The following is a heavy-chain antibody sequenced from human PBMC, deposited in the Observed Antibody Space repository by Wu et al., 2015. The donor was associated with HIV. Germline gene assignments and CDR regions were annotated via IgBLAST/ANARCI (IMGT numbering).Heavy chain of an antibody. CDR3: TRGRSYYGSGSYSDY. Sequence: QVQLVQSGAEVKKPGASVKVSCKTSGYTFNTYDINWVRQATGQGLEWMAWMNPTSGNRVYAQKFVGRVTITSDTSISTAYLELNSLQSDDTAVXYCTRGRSYYGSGSYSDYWGQGTLVTVSS. D-gene: IGHD3-10*01. CDR2: MNPTSGNR. CDR1: GYTFNTYD. V-gene: IGHV1-8*03. J-gene: IGHJ4*02.